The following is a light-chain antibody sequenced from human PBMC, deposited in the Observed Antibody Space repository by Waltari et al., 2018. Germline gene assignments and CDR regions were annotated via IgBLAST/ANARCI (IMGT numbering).Light chain of an antibody. CDR1: QGINNW. V-gene: IGKV1-12*01. Sequence: DIQMTQSPSSVSASVGDRVTITCRACQGINNWLAWYQQKPGRAPKLLIYSASTVQSGGPARFSGSGSGTEFTITISSLQSEDFAVYYCQQAYSFPFTFGPGTKVDI. J-gene: IGKJ3*01. CDR3: QQAYSFPFT. CDR2: SAS.